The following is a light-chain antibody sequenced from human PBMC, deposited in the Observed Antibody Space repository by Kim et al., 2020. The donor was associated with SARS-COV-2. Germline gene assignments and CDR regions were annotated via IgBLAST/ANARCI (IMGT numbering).Light chain of an antibody. CDR3: QQRTNWPMYT. CDR1: QSISTY. Sequence: EVVLTQSPATLSLSPGERATLSCRASQSISTYLAWYQQKPGHAPRPLIYDASNRATGIPARFSGSGSGTDFTLTISSLEPEDFAVYYCQQRTNWPMYTFGQGTKLEI. V-gene: IGKV3-11*01. J-gene: IGKJ2*01. CDR2: DAS.